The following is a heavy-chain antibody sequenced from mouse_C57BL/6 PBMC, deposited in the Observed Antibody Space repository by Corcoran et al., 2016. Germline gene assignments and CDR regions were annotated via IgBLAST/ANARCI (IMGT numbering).Heavy chain of an antibody. V-gene: IGHV1-26*01. CDR1: GYTFTDYY. CDR2: INPNNGGT. Sequence: EVQLQQSGPELVKTGASVKISCKASGYTFTDYYMNWVKQSHGKSLEWIGDINPNNGGTSYNQKFKGKATLTVDKSSSTAYMELRSLTSEDSAVYYCSRTYSNFFAYWGQGTLVTVSA. J-gene: IGHJ3*01. CDR3: SRTYSNFFAY. D-gene: IGHD2-5*01.